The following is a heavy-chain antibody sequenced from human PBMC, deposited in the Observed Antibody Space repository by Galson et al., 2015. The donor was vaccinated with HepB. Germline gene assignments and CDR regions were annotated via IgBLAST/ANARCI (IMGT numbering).Heavy chain of an antibody. CDR3: VRARTSVATSGYFDL. CDR1: GFTFSSYT. CDR2: VSYDGNED. Sequence: SLRLSCAASGFTFSSYTMHWVRQTPVKGLEWMAVVSYDGNEDNHADSVKGRFTISRDNSKNILSMQMNSLRPEDTAVYYCVRARTSVATSGYFDLWGRGTLVSVSS. J-gene: IGHJ2*01. V-gene: IGHV3-30*04. D-gene: IGHD4-17*01.